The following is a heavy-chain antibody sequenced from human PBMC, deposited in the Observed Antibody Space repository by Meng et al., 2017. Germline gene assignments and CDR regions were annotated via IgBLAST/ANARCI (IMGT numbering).Heavy chain of an antibody. CDR2: INHSGST. D-gene: IGHD6-6*01. V-gene: IGHV4-34*01. CDR3: ARRGIAARPFYY. J-gene: IGHJ4*02. Sequence: VQLQQWGAGLLKPSETLSLTCAGYGGSFSGYYWSWIRQPPGKGLEWIGEINHSGSTNYNPSLKSRVTISVDTSKNQFSLKLSSVTAADTAVYYCARRGIAARPFYYWGQGTLVTVSS. CDR1: GGSFSGYY.